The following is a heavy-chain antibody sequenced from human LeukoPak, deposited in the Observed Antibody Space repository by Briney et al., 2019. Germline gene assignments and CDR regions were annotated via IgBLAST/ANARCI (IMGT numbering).Heavy chain of an antibody. J-gene: IGHJ5*02. D-gene: IGHD3-10*01. V-gene: IGHV1-24*01. CDR1: GYTLTELS. Sequence: ASVKVSCKVSGYTLTELSMHWVRQAPGKGLEWMGGFDPEDGETIYAQKFQGRVTMTEDTSTDTAYMELSRLRSEDTAVYYCARVPRRGERFDPWGQGTLVTVSS. CDR3: ARVPRRGERFDP. CDR2: FDPEDGET.